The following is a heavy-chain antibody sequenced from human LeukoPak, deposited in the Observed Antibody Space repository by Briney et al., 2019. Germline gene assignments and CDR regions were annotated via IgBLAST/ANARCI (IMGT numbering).Heavy chain of an antibody. V-gene: IGHV3-30-3*01. CDR3: AKALSGYSGYDPFDY. CDR1: GFTFSSYA. CDR2: ISYDGSNK. D-gene: IGHD5-12*01. J-gene: IGHJ4*02. Sequence: GRSLRLSCAASGFTFSSYAMHWVRQAPGKGLEWVAVISYDGSNKYYADSVKGRFTISRDNSKNTLYLQMNSLRAEDTAVYYCAKALSGYSGYDPFDYWGQGTLVTVSS.